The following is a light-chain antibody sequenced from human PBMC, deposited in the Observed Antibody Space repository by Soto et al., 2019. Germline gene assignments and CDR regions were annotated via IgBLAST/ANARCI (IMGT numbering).Light chain of an antibody. CDR2: DVS. J-gene: IGLJ2*01. CDR1: GSDVGGYNY. V-gene: IGLV2-14*03. Sequence: QSALTQPASVSGSPGQSITISCTGTGSDVGGYNYVSWYQQHPGKAPKVMIYDVSKRPSGISNRFSGSKSGNTASLTISGLQIEDEADYYCSSYTSGSTLVVFGGGTKVTVL. CDR3: SSYTSGSTLVV.